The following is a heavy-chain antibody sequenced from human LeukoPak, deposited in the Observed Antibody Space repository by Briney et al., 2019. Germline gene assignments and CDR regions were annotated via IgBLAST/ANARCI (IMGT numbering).Heavy chain of an antibody. V-gene: IGHV1-46*01. J-gene: IGHJ3*02. CDR1: GYTFTSYY. CDR3: ARVMVRGVIVLGSAFDI. D-gene: IGHD3-10*01. Sequence: GASVKVSCKASGYTFTSYYMHWVRQAPGQGLELMGIINPSGGSTSYAQKFQGRVTMTRDTSTSTVYMELSSLRSEDTAVYYCARVMVRGVIVLGSAFDIWGQGTMVTVSS. CDR2: INPSGGST.